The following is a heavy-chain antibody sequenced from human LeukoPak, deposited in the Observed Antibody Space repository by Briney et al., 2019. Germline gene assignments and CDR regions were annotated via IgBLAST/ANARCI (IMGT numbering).Heavy chain of an antibody. D-gene: IGHD6-19*01. CDR3: ARFGLGKHIEVAGIPFDI. Sequence: LAASVKVSCKASGYSFTSNVISWVRQAPGQGLEWMGWISAYNGNTNYAQKLQGRVTMTTDTSTSTAYMELRSLRSDDTAVYYCARFGLGKHIEVAGIPFDIWGQGTMVTVSS. V-gene: IGHV1-18*01. CDR1: GYSFTSNV. J-gene: IGHJ3*02. CDR2: ISAYNGNT.